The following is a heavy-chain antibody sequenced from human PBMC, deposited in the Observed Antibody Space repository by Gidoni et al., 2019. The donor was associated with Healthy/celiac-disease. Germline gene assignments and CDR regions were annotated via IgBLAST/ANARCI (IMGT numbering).Heavy chain of an antibody. CDR3: ARADYGDYVPWFDP. CDR1: GFTFSSYS. D-gene: IGHD4-17*01. Sequence: EVKLVESGGGLVKPGGSLRLSCASSGFTFSSYSMTWVRQAPGKGLEWVSSISSSSSYIYYADSVKGRFTISRDNAKNSLYLQMNSLRAEDTAVYYCARADYGDYVPWFDPWGQGTLVTVSS. V-gene: IGHV3-21*01. J-gene: IGHJ5*02. CDR2: ISSSSSYI.